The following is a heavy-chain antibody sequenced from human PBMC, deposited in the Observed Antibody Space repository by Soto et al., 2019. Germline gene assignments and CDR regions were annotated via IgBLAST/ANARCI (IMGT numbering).Heavy chain of an antibody. CDR3: AGDTNHSAGRGYFYGMDV. CDR1: GGSISSHY. J-gene: IGHJ6*02. D-gene: IGHD6-13*01. V-gene: IGHV4-59*11. Sequence: PSETLSLTCTVSGGSISSHYWSWIRQPPGKGLEWIGYIDYSGNTIYNPSLKSRVTISVDTSKNEFSLRLSSVTAADTAVYYCAGDTNHSAGRGYFYGMDVWGLGTTVTVSS. CDR2: IDYSGNT.